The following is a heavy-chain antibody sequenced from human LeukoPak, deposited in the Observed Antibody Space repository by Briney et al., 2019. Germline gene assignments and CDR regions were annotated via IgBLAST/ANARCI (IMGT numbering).Heavy chain of an antibody. J-gene: IGHJ4*02. Sequence: KPSQTLSLTCTVSGGSISSGSYYWSWIRQPAGKGLEWIGRMYTSGSTNYNPSLQSRVTISVDTSKNQFSLKLSSVTAADTAVYYCASTLLIADWGQGALVTVSS. D-gene: IGHD3-16*01. V-gene: IGHV4-61*02. CDR2: MYTSGST. CDR1: GGSISSGSYY. CDR3: ASTLLIAD.